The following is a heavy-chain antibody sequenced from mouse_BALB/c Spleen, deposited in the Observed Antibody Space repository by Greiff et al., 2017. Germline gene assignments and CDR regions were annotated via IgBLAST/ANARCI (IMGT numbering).Heavy chain of an antibody. V-gene: IGHV1-82*01. CDR2: IYPGDGDT. Sequence: QVQLQQSGPELVKPGASVKISCKASGYAFSSSWMNWVKQRPGQGLEWIGRIYPGDGDTNYNGKFKGKATLTADKSSSTAYMQLSSLTSEDSAIYYCERNWYGSSYFDYWGQGTTLTVSS. J-gene: IGHJ2*01. CDR1: GYAFSSSW. D-gene: IGHD1-1*01. CDR3: ERNWYGSSYFDY.